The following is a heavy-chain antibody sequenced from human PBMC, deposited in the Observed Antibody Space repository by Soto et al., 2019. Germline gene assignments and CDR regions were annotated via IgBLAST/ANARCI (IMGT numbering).Heavy chain of an antibody. CDR2: INAGNGNT. Sequence: GASVKVSCKASGYTFTSYAMHWVRQAPGQRLEWMGWINAGNGNTKYSQKFQGRVTITRDTSASTAYMELSSLRSEDTAVYYCARDKGRGGYRRGDYYYYYYGMDVWGQGTTVTVSS. D-gene: IGHD3-22*01. CDR3: ARDKGRGGYRRGDYYYYYYGMDV. CDR1: GYTFTSYA. V-gene: IGHV1-3*01. J-gene: IGHJ6*02.